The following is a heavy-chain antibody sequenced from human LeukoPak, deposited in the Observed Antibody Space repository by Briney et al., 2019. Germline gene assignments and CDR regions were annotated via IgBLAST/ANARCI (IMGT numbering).Heavy chain of an antibody. CDR2: INWNGGST. CDR1: GGSISSSSYY. J-gene: IGHJ6*03. Sequence: PSETLSLTCTVSGGSISSSSYYWGWIRQPPEKGLEWVSGINWNGGSTGYADSVKGRFTISRDNAKNSLYLQMNSLRAEDTALYYCARGGGYEQKSYYYYYYMDVWGKGTTVTVSS. V-gene: IGHV3-20*04. D-gene: IGHD5-12*01. CDR3: ARGGGYEQKSYYYYYYMDV.